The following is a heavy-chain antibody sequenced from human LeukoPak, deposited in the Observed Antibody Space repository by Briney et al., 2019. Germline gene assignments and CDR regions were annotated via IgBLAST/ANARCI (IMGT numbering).Heavy chain of an antibody. Sequence: GESLQISCQGSGYSFTSYWIGWVRQMPGKGLEWMGIIYPGDSDTRYSPSFQGQVTISADKSISTAYLQWSSLKASDTAMYYCATVTAAGSHSIDYWGQGTLVTVSS. V-gene: IGHV5-51*01. CDR1: GYSFTSYW. CDR3: ATVTAAGSHSIDY. D-gene: IGHD6-13*01. CDR2: IYPGDSDT. J-gene: IGHJ4*02.